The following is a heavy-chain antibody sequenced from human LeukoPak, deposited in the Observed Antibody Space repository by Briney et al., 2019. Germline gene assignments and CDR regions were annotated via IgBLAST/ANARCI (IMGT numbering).Heavy chain of an antibody. CDR3: ARGTGLGTLTYYFDY. CDR2: IWYDGSHK. D-gene: IGHD3-16*01. CDR1: GFTFSSYG. Sequence: HPGRSLRLSCAASGFTFSSYGMHWVRQAPGKGLEWVAVIWYDGSHKYYADAVKGRFTISRDNAKNSLYLQMNSLRAEDTAVYYCARGTGLGTLTYYFDYWGQGTLVTVSS. V-gene: IGHV3-33*01. J-gene: IGHJ4*02.